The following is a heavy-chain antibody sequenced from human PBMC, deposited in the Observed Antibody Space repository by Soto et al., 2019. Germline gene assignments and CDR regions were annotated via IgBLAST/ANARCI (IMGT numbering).Heavy chain of an antibody. J-gene: IGHJ6*02. V-gene: IGHV3-33*01. CDR2: IWHDGSTT. D-gene: IGHD5-18*01. Sequence: QEQLVESGGGVVQPGRSLRLSCAASGFSFSSYAMHWVRQAPGKGLEWVALIWHDGSTTSYADSVKGRFTISRDNSKNTHYLQMNNLRGEDTAVYYCARDVETTKANYYYYGMDVWGRGTPVTVSS. CDR3: ARDVETTKANYYYYGMDV. CDR1: GFSFSSYA.